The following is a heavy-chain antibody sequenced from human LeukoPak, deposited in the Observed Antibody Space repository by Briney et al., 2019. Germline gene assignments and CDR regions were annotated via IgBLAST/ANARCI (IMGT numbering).Heavy chain of an antibody. J-gene: IGHJ4*02. CDR3: ARDYSTVTTFFDY. V-gene: IGHV3-23*01. CDR2: INDDVT. Sequence: GGSLRLSCTASGFSFSSYSMSWVRQPPGKGLEWISAINDDVTYYRDSVKGRFTVSRDNSRNTLYLQLNSLRAEDTAVYYCARDYSTVTTFFDYWGQGTLVTVSS. D-gene: IGHD4-17*01. CDR1: GFSFSSYS.